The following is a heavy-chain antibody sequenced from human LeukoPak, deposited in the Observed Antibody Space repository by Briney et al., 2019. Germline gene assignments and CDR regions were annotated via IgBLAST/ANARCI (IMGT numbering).Heavy chain of an antibody. CDR1: GFTFSSYG. V-gene: IGHV3-33*06. D-gene: IGHD2-15*01. Sequence: GGSLRLSCAAPGFTFSSYGMKWVRQAPGKGLEWVAVIWYDGSNKYYADSVKGRFTISRENSKNTLYLQMNSLRAEDTAVYYCAKERLGYCSGGSCYVFDYWGQGTLVTVSS. J-gene: IGHJ4*02. CDR2: IWYDGSNK. CDR3: AKERLGYCSGGSCYVFDY.